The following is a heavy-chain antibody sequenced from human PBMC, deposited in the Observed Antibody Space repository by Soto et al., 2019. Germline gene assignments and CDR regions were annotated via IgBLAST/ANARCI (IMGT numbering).Heavy chain of an antibody. Sequence: QVQLVESGGGVVQPGRSLRLSCAASGFTFSSYGMHWVRQAPGKGLEWVAVIWYDGSNKYYADSVKGRFTISRDNSKNPLYLQMNSLRAEDTAVYYCARDTDYGDYVGNNWFDPWGQGTLVTVSS. CDR1: GFTFSSYG. V-gene: IGHV3-33*01. D-gene: IGHD4-17*01. CDR3: ARDTDYGDYVGNNWFDP. CDR2: IWYDGSNK. J-gene: IGHJ5*02.